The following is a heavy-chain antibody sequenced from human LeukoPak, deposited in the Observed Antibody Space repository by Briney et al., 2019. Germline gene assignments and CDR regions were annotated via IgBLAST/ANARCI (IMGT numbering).Heavy chain of an antibody. V-gene: IGHV4-59*08. D-gene: IGHD2-15*01. CDR1: GDSISSYY. CDR3: ARHAISRRWAFDI. CDR2: VYYSGNT. J-gene: IGHJ3*02. Sequence: SETLSLTCTVSGDSISSYYWSWIRQPPGKALEWIAFVYYSGNTKYNPSLKSRVTISIDTSKNQFSLKLSSVTAADTAVYYCARHAISRRWAFDIWGQGTVVTVS.